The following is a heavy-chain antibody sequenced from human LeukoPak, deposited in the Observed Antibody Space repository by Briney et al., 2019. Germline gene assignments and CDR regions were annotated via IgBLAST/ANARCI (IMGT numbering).Heavy chain of an antibody. V-gene: IGHV3-9*01. Sequence: GRSLRLSCAASGFTFSDYTMNWVRQAPGKGLEWVSGISWNSGSIGYADSVKGRFTISRDNAKNSLYLQMNSLRAEDTALYYYAETDQQNFDWLFVFDPWGQGTLVTVSS. CDR3: AETDQQNFDWLFVFDP. CDR1: GFTFSDYT. CDR2: ISWNSGSI. J-gene: IGHJ5*02. D-gene: IGHD3-9*01.